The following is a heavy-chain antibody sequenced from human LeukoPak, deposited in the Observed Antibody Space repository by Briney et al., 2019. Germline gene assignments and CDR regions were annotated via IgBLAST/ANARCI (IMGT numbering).Heavy chain of an antibody. Sequence: ASVKVSCKASGYTFTSYGISWVRQAPGQGLEWMGWISAYNGHTNYAQKLQGRVTMTTDTSTSTAYMELRSLRSDDTAVYYCARDLSIAVAGTPDYWGQGTLVTVSS. V-gene: IGHV1-18*01. CDR3: ARDLSIAVAGTPDY. D-gene: IGHD6-19*01. CDR2: ISAYNGHT. CDR1: GYTFTSYG. J-gene: IGHJ4*02.